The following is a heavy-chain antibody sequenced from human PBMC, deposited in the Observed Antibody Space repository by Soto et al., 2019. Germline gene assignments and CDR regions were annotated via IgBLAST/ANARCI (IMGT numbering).Heavy chain of an antibody. J-gene: IGHJ4*02. Sequence: QLQLQESGPGLVKPSETLSLTCTVSGASISSTNYYWDWLRQSPGEGLEWIGGIYYSGSSYYSPSLKSRVPISVDTSKNQFSLRLTSVTAADTALYYCANHNTGITVAGYVSFDRWGQGTLVTVSS. D-gene: IGHD6-19*01. CDR1: GASISSTNYY. CDR3: ANHNTGITVAGYVSFDR. V-gene: IGHV4-39*01. CDR2: IYYSGSS.